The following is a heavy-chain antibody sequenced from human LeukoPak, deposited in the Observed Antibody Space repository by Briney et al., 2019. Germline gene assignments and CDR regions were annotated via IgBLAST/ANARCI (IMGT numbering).Heavy chain of an antibody. D-gene: IGHD6-13*01. V-gene: IGHV1-2*02. Sequence: ASVKVSCKASGYTFTGYYMHWVRQAPGQGLEWMGWIHPNSGGTNYAQKFQGRVTRTRDTSISTAYMELSRLRSDDTAVYYCARAKSGEQQLVFELDYWGQGTLVPSPQ. CDR3: ARAKSGEQQLVFELDY. J-gene: IGHJ4*02. CDR1: GYTFTGYY. CDR2: IHPNSGGT.